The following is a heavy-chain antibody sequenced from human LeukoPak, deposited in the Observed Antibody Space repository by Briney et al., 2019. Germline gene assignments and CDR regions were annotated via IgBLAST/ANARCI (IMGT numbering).Heavy chain of an antibody. CDR1: GFTFSSYA. V-gene: IGHV3-23*01. CDR3: AKDNAAADDY. D-gene: IGHD6-13*01. Sequence: TGGSLRLSCAASGFTFSSYAMNWVRQAPGKGLEWVSAISGSGGSAYYADSVKGRFTISRDNSKNTLYLQMNSLRAEDTAVYYCAKDNAAADDYWGQGTLVTVSS. J-gene: IGHJ4*02. CDR2: ISGSGGSA.